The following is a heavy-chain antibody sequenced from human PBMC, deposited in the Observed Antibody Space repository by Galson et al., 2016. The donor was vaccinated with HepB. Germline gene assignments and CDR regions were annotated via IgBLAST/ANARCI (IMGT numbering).Heavy chain of an antibody. CDR1: GGTFSTYA. Sequence: SVKVSCKASGGTFSTYAITWVRQAPGQGLEWVGGIIPIFGTAHYAQKFQGRVTITADQSTSTAYMELSRLKSEDTAVYYCARSPDTNFDTEDYWGQGTLVTVSS. D-gene: IGHD4-11*01. CDR3: ARSPDTNFDTEDY. CDR2: IIPIFGTA. J-gene: IGHJ4*02. V-gene: IGHV1-69*13.